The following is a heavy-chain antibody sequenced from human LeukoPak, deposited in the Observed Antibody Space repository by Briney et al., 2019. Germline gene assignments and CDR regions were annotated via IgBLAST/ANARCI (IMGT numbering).Heavy chain of an antibody. CDR2: ISAYNGNT. CDR1: GYTFTSYG. V-gene: IGHV1-18*01. Sequence: GASVKVSCKASGYTFTSYGISWVRQAPGQGLEWMGWISAYNGNTNYAQKFQGRVTMTRDTSISTAYMELSRLRSDDTAVYYCARGADILTGYYYFDYWGQGTLVTVSS. J-gene: IGHJ4*02. CDR3: ARGADILTGYYYFDY. D-gene: IGHD3-9*01.